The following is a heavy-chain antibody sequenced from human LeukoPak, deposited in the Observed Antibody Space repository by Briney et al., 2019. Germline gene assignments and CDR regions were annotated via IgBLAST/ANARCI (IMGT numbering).Heavy chain of an antibody. CDR1: GYTFTTFW. Sequence: GESLKISCKVSGYTFTTFWIGWVRQMPGQGLEWMGIIYPNDSDTRYSPSFQGQVIISADKSISTAYVQWSSLKASDTAMYYCARLATLMVRGVIEAYYYMDVWGKGTTVTISS. CDR3: ARLATLMVRGVIEAYYYMDV. CDR2: IYPNDSDT. J-gene: IGHJ6*03. D-gene: IGHD3-10*01. V-gene: IGHV5-51*01.